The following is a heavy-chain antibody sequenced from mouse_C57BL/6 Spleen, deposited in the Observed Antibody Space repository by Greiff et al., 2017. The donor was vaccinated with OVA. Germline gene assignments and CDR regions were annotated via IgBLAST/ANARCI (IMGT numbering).Heavy chain of an antibody. CDR3: ARQTGQLRGYYFDY. CDR1: GFTFSSYT. D-gene: IGHD3-2*02. J-gene: IGHJ2*01. Sequence: EVMLVESGGGLVKPGGSLKLSCAASGFTFSSYTMSWVRQTPEKRLEWVATISGGGGNTYYPDSVKGRFTISRDNAKNTLYLQMSSLRSEDTALYYCARQTGQLRGYYFDYWGQGTTLTVSS. V-gene: IGHV5-9*01. CDR2: ISGGGGNT.